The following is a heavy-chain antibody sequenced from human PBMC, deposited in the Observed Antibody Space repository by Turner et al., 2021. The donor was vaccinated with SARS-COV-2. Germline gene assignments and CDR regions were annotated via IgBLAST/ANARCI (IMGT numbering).Heavy chain of an antibody. V-gene: IGHV4-34*01. CDR1: GGSFSGYF. J-gene: IGHJ4*02. D-gene: IGHD3-3*01. CDR2: INHSGST. Sequence: VQLQQWGAGLLKPSETLSLTCAVYGGSFSGYFWTWIRQPRGKGLEWIGEINHSGSTNYNPSLKSRVTIAVDTSKIQFSLKLSSVTAADTAVYYCARGQGWLQPPFGYWGQGTLVTVSS. CDR3: ARGQGWLQPPFGY.